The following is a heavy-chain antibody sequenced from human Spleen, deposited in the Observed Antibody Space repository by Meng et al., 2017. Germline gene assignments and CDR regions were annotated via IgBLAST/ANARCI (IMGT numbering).Heavy chain of an antibody. Sequence: SETLSLTCTVSGYSISSGYYWGWIRQPPGKGLEWIGNIHHSGSTYYNPSLQSRVSVSVDTSENQFSLKLSSVTAADTALYYCARMVEALEWELIYAFDIWGQGTMVTVSS. J-gene: IGHJ3*02. CDR1: GYSISSGYY. D-gene: IGHD1-26*01. CDR3: ARMVEALEWELIYAFDI. V-gene: IGHV4-38-2*02. CDR2: IHHSGST.